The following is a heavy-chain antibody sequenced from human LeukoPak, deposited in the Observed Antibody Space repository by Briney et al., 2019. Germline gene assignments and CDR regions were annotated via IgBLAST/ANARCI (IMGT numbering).Heavy chain of an antibody. CDR2: IYYSGST. CDR3: ARALPGMAAAGTFDY. D-gene: IGHD6-13*01. V-gene: IGHV4-59*01. CDR1: GGSISSYY. J-gene: IGHJ4*02. Sequence: SETLSLTCTVSGGSISSYYWSWIRQPPGKGLEWVGYIYYSGSTNYNPSLKSRVTISVDTSKNQFSLKLSSVTAADTAVYYCARALPGMAAAGTFDYWGQGTLVTVSS.